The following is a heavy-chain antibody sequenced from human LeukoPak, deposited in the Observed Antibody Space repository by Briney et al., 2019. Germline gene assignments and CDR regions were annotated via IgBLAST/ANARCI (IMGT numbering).Heavy chain of an antibody. J-gene: IGHJ4*02. V-gene: IGHV4-59*01. CDR2: IYYSGST. CDR3: ARDFPYYYDSSGY. Sequence: SETLSLTCTLSGGSLSSYYWSWIRQPPGKGLEWIGYIYYSGSTNYNPSLKSRVTISVDTSKNQFSLKLSSVTAADTAVYYCARDFPYYYDSSGYWGQGTLVTVSS. D-gene: IGHD3-22*01. CDR1: GGSLSSYY.